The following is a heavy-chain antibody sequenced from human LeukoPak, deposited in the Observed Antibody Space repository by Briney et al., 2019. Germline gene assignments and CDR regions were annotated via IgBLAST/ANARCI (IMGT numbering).Heavy chain of an antibody. CDR2: INSDGKSI. V-gene: IGHV3-74*01. Sequence: PGGSLRLSCAASGCTFSSYWMHWVRQAPGKGLGWVSRINSDGKSISYADSVKGRFTISRDNAKNTLYLQMNSLRAEDTAVYYCAREVATSFDYWGQGTLVTVSS. J-gene: IGHJ4*02. CDR1: GCTFSSYW. CDR3: AREVATSFDY. D-gene: IGHD5-24*01.